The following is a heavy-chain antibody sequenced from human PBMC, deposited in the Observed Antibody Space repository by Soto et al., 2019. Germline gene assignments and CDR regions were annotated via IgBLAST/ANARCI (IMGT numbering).Heavy chain of an antibody. D-gene: IGHD2-15*01. CDR2: ISGSGGST. J-gene: IGHJ4*02. Sequence: EVQLLESGGGLVQPGGSLRLSCAASGFTFSSYAMSWVRQAPGKGLEWVSAISGSGGSTYYADSVKGRFTISRDNSKNTLYLHMNSLRAKDTAVYYCALNRGYCSGGSCFSYFDYWGQGTLVTVSS. CDR1: GFTFSSYA. V-gene: IGHV3-23*01. CDR3: ALNRGYCSGGSCFSYFDY.